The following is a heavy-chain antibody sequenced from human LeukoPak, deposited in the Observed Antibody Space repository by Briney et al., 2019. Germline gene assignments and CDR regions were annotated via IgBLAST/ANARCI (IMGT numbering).Heavy chain of an antibody. CDR3: ARELSAVGRWSAFDM. V-gene: IGHV1-2*02. CDR1: GYTFTDYF. Sequence: ASVKVSCKASGYTFTDYFIHWIRQAPGQGLEWMGWINPNSDATSYAQKFQGRVTMTRDTSINTGNMELTGLRFDDTAVYYCARELSAVGRWSAFDMWGQGTMVTVSS. D-gene: IGHD6-13*01. J-gene: IGHJ3*02. CDR2: INPNSDAT.